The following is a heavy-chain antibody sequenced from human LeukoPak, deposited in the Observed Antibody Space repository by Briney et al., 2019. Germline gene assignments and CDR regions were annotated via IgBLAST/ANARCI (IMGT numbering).Heavy chain of an antibody. CDR2: ISYDGSNK. J-gene: IGHJ4*02. V-gene: IGHV3-30*18. D-gene: IGHD6-19*01. Sequence: PGRSLRLSCAASGFTFSSYGMHWVRQAPGKGLEWVAVISYDGSNKYYADSVKGRFTISRDNSKNTLYLQMNSLRAEDTAVYYCAKDQVNGWSFDYWGQGTLVTVSS. CDR3: AKDQVNGWSFDY. CDR1: GFTFSSYG.